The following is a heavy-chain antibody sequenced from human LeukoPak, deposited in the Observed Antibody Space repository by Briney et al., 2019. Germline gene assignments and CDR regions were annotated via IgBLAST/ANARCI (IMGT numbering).Heavy chain of an antibody. Sequence: PGGSLRLSCAASGFSFSSYGMHWVRQAPGKGLEWVAVIWYDGSKKYNADSMKGRFTISRDNSKSTLYLQMNILRAEDTAVYYCAKDGKEGCSTTSCYWDNWFDPWGQGTLVTVSS. CDR3: AKDGKEGCSTTSCYWDNWFDP. J-gene: IGHJ5*02. V-gene: IGHV3-33*06. CDR1: GFSFSSYG. D-gene: IGHD2-2*01. CDR2: IWYDGSKK.